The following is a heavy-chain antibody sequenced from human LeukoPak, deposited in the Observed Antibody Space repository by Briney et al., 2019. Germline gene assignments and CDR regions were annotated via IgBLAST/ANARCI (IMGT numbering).Heavy chain of an antibody. D-gene: IGHD3-22*01. CDR2: IRSKAYGGTT. V-gene: IGHV3-49*03. CDR1: GFTFGDYA. CDR3: TRDPALYYDSSGYWIDY. J-gene: IGHJ4*02. Sequence: QAGGSLRLSCTASGFTFGDYAMSWFRQAPGKGLEWVGFIRSKAYGGTTEYAASVKGRFTISRDDSKSIAYLQMNSLKTEDTAVYYCTRDPALYYDSSGYWIDYWGQGTLVTVSS.